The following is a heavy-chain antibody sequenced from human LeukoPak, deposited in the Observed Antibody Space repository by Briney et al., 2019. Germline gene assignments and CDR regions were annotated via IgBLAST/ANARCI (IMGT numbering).Heavy chain of an antibody. Sequence: GVSLRLSCAASGVTVSNNYMNWVRRAPGKGLEWVSLIYSGGSTYYADSVKGRFTISRDNSKNTLYLQMNSLRAEDTAVYYCARDPPAVAANTYGWGQGTLVTVSS. J-gene: IGHJ4*02. CDR3: ARDPPAVAANTYG. D-gene: IGHD6-6*01. CDR2: IYSGGST. CDR1: GVTVSNNY. V-gene: IGHV3-66*01.